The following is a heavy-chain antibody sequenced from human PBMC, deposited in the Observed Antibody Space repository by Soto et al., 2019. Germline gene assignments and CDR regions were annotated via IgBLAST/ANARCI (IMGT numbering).Heavy chain of an antibody. CDR3: AREAGIQSLDAFDV. CDR2: INPSVDYT. Sequence: ASVKVSCKASGYSFTSYYMHWVRQAPGQGPEWMGIINPSVDYTTYAQRFQGRVTMTRDTTTSTVYMDLSNLKSEDTAVYYCAREAGIQSLDAFDVWGQGTMVTVSS. V-gene: IGHV1-46*03. D-gene: IGHD6-13*01. CDR1: GYSFTSYY. J-gene: IGHJ3*01.